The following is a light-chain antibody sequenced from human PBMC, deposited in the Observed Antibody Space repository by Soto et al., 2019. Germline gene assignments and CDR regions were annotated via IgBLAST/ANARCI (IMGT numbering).Light chain of an antibody. J-gene: IGKJ1*01. V-gene: IGKV3-20*01. Sequence: EIVLTPSPGTLSLSPGERATLSCRASQSVDSSYLAWYQQKPGQAPRLLIYGASSRATGIPDRFSGSGSGTDFTLTISRLEPEDFAVYYCQQYGRTFGQGTKVEIK. CDR1: QSVDSSY. CDR3: QQYGRT. CDR2: GAS.